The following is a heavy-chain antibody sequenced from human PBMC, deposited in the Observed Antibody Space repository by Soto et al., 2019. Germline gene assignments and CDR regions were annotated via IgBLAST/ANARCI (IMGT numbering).Heavy chain of an antibody. D-gene: IGHD6-19*01. CDR2: IYYSGST. J-gene: IGHJ6*02. V-gene: IGHV4-39*01. CDR3: ARHESSGWDPWTTHRYGMDV. CDR1: GGSISSSSYY. Sequence: SETLSLTCTVSGGSISSSSYYWGWIRQPPGKGLEWIGSIYYSGSTYYNPSLKSRVTISVDTSKNQFSLKLSSVTAADTAVYYCARHESSGWDPWTTHRYGMDVWGQGTTVTVSS.